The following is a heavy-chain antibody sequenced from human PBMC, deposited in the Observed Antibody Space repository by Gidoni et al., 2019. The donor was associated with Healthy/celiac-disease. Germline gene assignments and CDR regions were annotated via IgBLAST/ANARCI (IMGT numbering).Heavy chain of an antibody. V-gene: IGHV3-7*03. CDR2: IKQDGSEK. Sequence: EVQLVESGGGLVQPGGSLRLSCAASGFTFSRSRMSWGRQAPGKGLEWVANIKQDGSEKYYVDSVKGRFTISRDNAKNSLYLQMNSLRAEDTAVYYCARVYGSYYFSTTRNWYFDLWGRGTLVTVSS. J-gene: IGHJ2*01. CDR1: GFTFSRSR. CDR3: ARVYGSYYFSTTRNWYFDL. D-gene: IGHD1-26*01.